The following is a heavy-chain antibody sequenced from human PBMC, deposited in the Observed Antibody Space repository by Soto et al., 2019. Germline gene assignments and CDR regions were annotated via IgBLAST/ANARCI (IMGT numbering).Heavy chain of an antibody. CDR2: IYYSGST. J-gene: IGHJ4*02. D-gene: IGHD4-17*01. CDR1: GGSISSSSYY. V-gene: IGHV4-39*01. Sequence: PSETLSLTCTVSGGSISSSSYYWGWFRQPPGKGLEWIGSIYYSGSTYYNPSLKSRVTISVDTSKNQFSLKLSSVTAADTAVYYCARLRWTYFDYWGQGTLVTVSS. CDR3: ARLRWTYFDY.